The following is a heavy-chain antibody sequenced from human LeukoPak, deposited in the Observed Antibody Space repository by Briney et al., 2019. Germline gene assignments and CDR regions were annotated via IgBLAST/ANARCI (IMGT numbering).Heavy chain of an antibody. CDR2: IIPILGTA. D-gene: IGHD3-22*01. CDR1: GGTFSSYA. J-gene: IGHJ4*02. Sequence: SVKVSCKASGGTFSSYAISWVRQAPGQGLEWMGGIIPILGTANYAQKFQGRVTITADESTSTVYMELSSLRSEDTAVYYCASHYYDSSGYYFDYWGQGTLVTVSS. V-gene: IGHV1-69*13. CDR3: ASHYYDSSGYYFDY.